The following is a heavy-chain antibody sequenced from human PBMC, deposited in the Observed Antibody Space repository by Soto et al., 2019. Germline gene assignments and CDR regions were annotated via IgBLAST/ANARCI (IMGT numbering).Heavy chain of an antibody. V-gene: IGHV1-3*01. J-gene: IGHJ4*02. Sequence: QVQLVQSGAEVKKPGASVKVSCKASGYTFTTYAMHWVRKAPGQRLEWMGWINAGNGNTKYSQKFQGRVTITRDTSGRTAYMELSGMRSEDRAVYYCATGRGIVATLPRGYFDYWGQGTLVTVSS. CDR1: GYTFTTYA. CDR2: INAGNGNT. D-gene: IGHD5-12*01. CDR3: ATGRGIVATLPRGYFDY.